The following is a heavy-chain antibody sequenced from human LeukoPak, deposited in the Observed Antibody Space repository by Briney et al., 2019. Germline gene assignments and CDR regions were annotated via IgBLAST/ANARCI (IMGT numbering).Heavy chain of an antibody. Sequence: PSETLSLTCAVYGGSFSGYYWSWIRQPPGKGLEWIGEINHSGSTNYNPSLKSRVTISVDTSKNQFSLKLSSVTAADTAVYYCARGRLYATNWGQGTLVTVSS. CDR2: INHSGST. CDR1: GGSFSGYY. V-gene: IGHV4-34*01. D-gene: IGHD2-2*02. J-gene: IGHJ4*02. CDR3: ARGRLYATN.